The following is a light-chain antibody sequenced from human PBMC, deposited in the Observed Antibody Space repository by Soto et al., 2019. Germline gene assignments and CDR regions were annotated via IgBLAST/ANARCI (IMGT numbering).Light chain of an antibody. Sequence: DIVMTQSPLSLPVTPGEPASISCRSSQSLLHSNGYNYLDWYLQKPWQSPQLLIYLGSNRASGGPDRFSGSGSGTDFTLKISRVEAEDVGVYYCMHALQTPTFGHWTRLEI. CDR3: MHALQTPT. J-gene: IGKJ5*01. V-gene: IGKV2-28*01. CDR1: QSLLHSNGYNY. CDR2: LGS.